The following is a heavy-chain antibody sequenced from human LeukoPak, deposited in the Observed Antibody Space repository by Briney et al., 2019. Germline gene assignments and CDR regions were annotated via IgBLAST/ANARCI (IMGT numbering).Heavy chain of an antibody. CDR1: GYIFTSYN. CDR3: AREEGAPIAAANI. J-gene: IGHJ3*02. D-gene: IGHD6-13*01. CDR2: ISACNGDT. Sequence: ASVKVSCKASGYIFTSYNISWVRQAPGQGLEWMGWISACNGDTNYVQKFQGRVTMTTDTSTSTAYMELKSLRSDDTAVYYCAREEGAPIAAANIWGLGTKVTVSS. V-gene: IGHV1-18*01.